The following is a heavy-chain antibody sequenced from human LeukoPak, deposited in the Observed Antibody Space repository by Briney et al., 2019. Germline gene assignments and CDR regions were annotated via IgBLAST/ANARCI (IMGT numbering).Heavy chain of an antibody. D-gene: IGHD3-3*01. CDR1: GXXISSSSYY. J-gene: IGHJ4*02. CDR3: ARLGSKYDFWSGYYPFDY. Sequence: SETLSLTCTXSGXXISSSSYYWGWIRQPPGKGLEWIGSIYYSGSTYYNPSLKSRVTISVDTSKNQFSLKLSTVTAADTAVYYCARLGSKYDFWSGYYPFDYWGQGTLVTVSS. V-gene: IGHV4-39*01. CDR2: IYYSGST.